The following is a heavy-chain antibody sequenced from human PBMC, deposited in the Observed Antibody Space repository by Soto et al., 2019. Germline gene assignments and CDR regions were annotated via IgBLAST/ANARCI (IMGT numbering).Heavy chain of an antibody. J-gene: IGHJ4*02. CDR1: DFSFTYAW. CDR3: TRVGTSGYGLDS. CDR2: INRDGSDT. V-gene: IGHV3-74*01. Sequence: PGGSLRLSCVVSDFSFTYAWMNWVRQAPGKGLEWVGRINRDGSDTDYADSVKGRFTISRDNANNMLYLQMNSLRVDDTAVYYCTRVGTSGYGLDSWGLGTLVTVSS. D-gene: IGHD3-9*01.